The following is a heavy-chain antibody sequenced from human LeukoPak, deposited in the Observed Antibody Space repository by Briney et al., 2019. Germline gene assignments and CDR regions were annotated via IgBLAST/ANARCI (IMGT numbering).Heavy chain of an antibody. D-gene: IGHD6-13*01. J-gene: IGHJ4*02. Sequence: GRSLRLSRAASRFTFSSYAMHWVRQAPAKGLAGVAVISYDGSNKYYADSVKGRFTISRDNSKNTLYLQMNSLRAEDTAVYYCARDWAAAAGLDYWGQGTLVTVSS. CDR2: ISYDGSNK. V-gene: IGHV3-30*04. CDR3: ARDWAAAAGLDY. CDR1: RFTFSSYA.